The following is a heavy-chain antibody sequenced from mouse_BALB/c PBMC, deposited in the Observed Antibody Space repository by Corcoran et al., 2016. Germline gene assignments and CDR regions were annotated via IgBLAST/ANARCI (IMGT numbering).Heavy chain of an antibody. J-gene: IGHJ4*01. V-gene: IGHV1S136*01. Sequence: EVQLQQSGPELVKPGASVKMSCKASGYTFTSYVMHWVKQKPGQGLEWIGYINPYNDGTKYNEKFKGKATLTSDKSSSTAYMDISSLTPEDSAVYYCARLYPGIAMDYWGQGTSVTVSS. CDR2: INPYNDGT. CDR3: ARLYPGIAMDY. CDR1: GYTFTSYV.